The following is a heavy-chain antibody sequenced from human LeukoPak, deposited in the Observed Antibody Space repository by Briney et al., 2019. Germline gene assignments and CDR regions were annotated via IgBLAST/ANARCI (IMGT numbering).Heavy chain of an antibody. CDR1: GFTFSTYA. CDR3: VKDLALAGTGGGFDA. Sequence: PGGSLRLSCAASGFTFSTYAINWVRQAPGKGLQWVSGISGGGDKAYYADSVNGRFTISRDNSKNTVSLQMSSLRAEDTALYYCVKDLALAGTGGGFDAWGQGTRVAVSS. J-gene: IGHJ3*01. D-gene: IGHD6-19*01. CDR2: ISGGGDKA. V-gene: IGHV3-23*01.